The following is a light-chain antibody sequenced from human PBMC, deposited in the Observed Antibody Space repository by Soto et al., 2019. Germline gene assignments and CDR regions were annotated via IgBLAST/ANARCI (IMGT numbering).Light chain of an antibody. Sequence: QSVLTQPPSASGSPGQSVTISCTGTSSDVGGYNYVSWYQQYPGKAPKLMIYEVSKRPSGVPDRFSGSKSGNTASLTVSGLQAEDEADYYCSSYGGSNNLLFGGGTKVTVL. J-gene: IGLJ2*01. CDR1: SSDVGGYNY. V-gene: IGLV2-8*01. CDR3: SSYGGSNNLL. CDR2: EVS.